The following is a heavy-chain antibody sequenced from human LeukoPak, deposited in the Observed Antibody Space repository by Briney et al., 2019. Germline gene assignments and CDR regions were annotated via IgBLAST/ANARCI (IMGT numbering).Heavy chain of an antibody. CDR3: ASYSSGDYYYYYGMDV. CDR1: GYTFTSYG. D-gene: IGHD4-17*01. V-gene: IGHV1-18*01. Sequence: ASVKVSCKASGYTFTSYGISWVRQAPGQGLEWMGWISAYNGSTNYAQKLQGRVTMTRNTSISTAYMELSSLRSEDTAVYYCASYSSGDYYYYYGMDVWGQGTTVTVSS. CDR2: ISAYNGST. J-gene: IGHJ6*02.